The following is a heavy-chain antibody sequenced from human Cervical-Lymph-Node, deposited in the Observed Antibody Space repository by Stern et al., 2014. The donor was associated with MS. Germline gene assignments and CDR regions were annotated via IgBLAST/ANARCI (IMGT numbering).Heavy chain of an antibody. CDR3: SLPFDF. D-gene: IGHD6-6*01. J-gene: IGHJ4*02. V-gene: IGHV3-21*01. Sequence: EVQLVESGGGLVKPGGSLRLSCAASGFTFSSYTMTWVRQAPGKVLEWVSSISSTSTYIYYADSVKGRFTISRNDTKNSLYLQMNGLRAEDTAVYSSSLPFDFWGQGTLVTVSS. CDR2: ISSTSTYI. CDR1: GFTFSSYT.